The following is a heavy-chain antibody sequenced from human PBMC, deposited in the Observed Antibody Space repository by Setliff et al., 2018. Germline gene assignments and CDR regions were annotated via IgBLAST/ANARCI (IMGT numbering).Heavy chain of an antibody. CDR3: ARDSAYSSGWAFDY. CDR2: IKQDGSEK. D-gene: IGHD6-19*01. V-gene: IGHV3-7*01. CDR1: GFTFSTYR. Sequence: PGGSLRLSCAASGFTFSTYRMHWVRQAPGKGLEWVANIKQDGSEKYYVDSVKGRFTISRDNAKNSLYLQMNSLRAEDTAVYYCARDSAYSSGWAFDYWGQGTLVTVSS. J-gene: IGHJ4*02.